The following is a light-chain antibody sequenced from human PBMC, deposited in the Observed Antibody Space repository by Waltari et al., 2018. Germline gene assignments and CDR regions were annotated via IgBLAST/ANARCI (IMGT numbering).Light chain of an antibody. CDR2: WSS. V-gene: IGKV4-1*01. CDR1: PSVLYSSNTENY. CDR3: QQYYSSPRA. Sequence: DIVMTHSPDSLAVSLGERATINCKSGPSVLYSSNTENYLTWYQQKPGQPPKVLIYWSSTRESGVPDRFSGSGSGTDFTLTISSLQAEDVALYYCQQYYSSPRAIGQGTKVEIK. J-gene: IGKJ1*01.